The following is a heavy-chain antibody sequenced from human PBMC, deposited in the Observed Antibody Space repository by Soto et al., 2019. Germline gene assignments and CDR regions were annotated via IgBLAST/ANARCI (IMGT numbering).Heavy chain of an antibody. CDR3: GRDPTGTNRYYYFDY. J-gene: IGHJ4*02. D-gene: IGHD1-1*01. CDR1: RYTFTSYY. V-gene: IGHV1-46*01. Sequence: ASVKVSCKASRYTFTSYYMHCLRQARGQGLEWMGIINPSGDSKSDAQKYQGRVTMTRNTYTSTVYMELSSLRSEATAVYYCGRDPTGTNRYYYFDYWGQGTRVTVSS. CDR2: INPSGDSK.